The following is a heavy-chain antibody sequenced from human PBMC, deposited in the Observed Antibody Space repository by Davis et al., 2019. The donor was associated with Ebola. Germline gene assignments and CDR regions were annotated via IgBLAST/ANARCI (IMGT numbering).Heavy chain of an antibody. CDR1: GFTFSSYA. D-gene: IGHD3-3*01. Sequence: GGSLRLSCAASGFTFSSYAMHWVRQAPGKGLEWVAVISYDGSNKYYADSVKGRFTISRDNSNNTLFLQMNSLRAEDTAVYYCGKDIHRSWSGFVYWGQGILVTVSS. V-gene: IGHV3-30-3*01. CDR3: GKDIHRSWSGFVY. J-gene: IGHJ4*02. CDR2: ISYDGSNK.